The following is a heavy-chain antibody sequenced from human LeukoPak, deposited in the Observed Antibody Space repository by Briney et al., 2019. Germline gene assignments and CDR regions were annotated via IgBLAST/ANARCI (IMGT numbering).Heavy chain of an antibody. CDR1: GFTFINYG. J-gene: IGHJ4*02. CDR3: AVHCSSSSCPPDY. CDR2: IWYDGSNK. Sequence: GGSLRLSCAASGFTFINYGMHWVRQAPGKGLEWVAVIWYDGSNKYYADSVKGRFTISRDNSKNTLYLQMNSLRAEDTAVYYCAVHCSSSSCPPDYWGQGTLVTVSS. D-gene: IGHD2-2*01. V-gene: IGHV3-33*01.